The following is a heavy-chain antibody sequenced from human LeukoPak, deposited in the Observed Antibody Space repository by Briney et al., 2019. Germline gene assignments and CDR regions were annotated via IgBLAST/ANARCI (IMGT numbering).Heavy chain of an antibody. D-gene: IGHD3-9*01. CDR2: ISGSGGST. CDR1: GFTFSSYA. J-gene: IGHJ4*02. V-gene: IGHV3-23*01. Sequence: PGGSLRLSCAASGFTFSSYAMSWVRQAPGKGLEWVSAISGSGGSTYYADSVKGRFTISRDNSKNTLYLQMNSLRAEDTAVYYCAKEDYDILTGYFRATSYWGQGTLVTVSS. CDR3: AKEDYDILTGYFRATSY.